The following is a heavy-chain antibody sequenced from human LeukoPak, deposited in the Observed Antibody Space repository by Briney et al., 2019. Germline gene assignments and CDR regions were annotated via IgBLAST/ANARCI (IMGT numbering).Heavy chain of an antibody. CDR1: GGSISSSNW. CDR2: IYYSGST. Sequence: SETLSLTCAVSGGSISSSNWWSWVRQPPGKGLEWIGSIYYSGSTYYNPSLKSRVTISVDTSKNQFSLKLSSVTAADTAVYYCARAQDFSDSSGPNYLDFWGQGILVTVSS. J-gene: IGHJ4*02. CDR3: ARAQDFSDSSGPNYLDF. V-gene: IGHV4-4*02. D-gene: IGHD3-22*01.